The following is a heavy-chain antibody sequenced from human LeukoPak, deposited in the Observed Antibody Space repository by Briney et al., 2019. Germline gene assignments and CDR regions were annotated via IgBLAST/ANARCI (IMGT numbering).Heavy chain of an antibody. Sequence: GGSLRLSCAASGFTFSSYAMSWVRQAPGKGLEWVSAISGSGGSTYYADSVKGRFTISRDNSKNTLYLQMNSLRAEDTAVYYCAKERAGIQLWARNPQPVGLIDYWGQGTLVTVSS. D-gene: IGHD5-18*01. CDR1: GFTFSSYA. CDR2: ISGSGGST. J-gene: IGHJ4*02. V-gene: IGHV3-23*01. CDR3: AKERAGIQLWARNPQPVGLIDY.